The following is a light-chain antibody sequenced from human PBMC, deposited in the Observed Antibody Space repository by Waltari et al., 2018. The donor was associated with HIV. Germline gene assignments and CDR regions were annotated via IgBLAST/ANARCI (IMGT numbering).Light chain of an antibody. V-gene: IGLV1-51*01. Sequence: QSVLTQPPSVSAAPGQKVTISCSGSNSTIGNNYVSCYQQLPGTAPKLLIYDNNKRPSGIPDRFSGSKSGTSATLGITGLQTGDEADYYCGSWDSSLSSVVFGGGTKLTVL. J-gene: IGLJ2*01. CDR2: DNN. CDR1: NSTIGNNY. CDR3: GSWDSSLSSVV.